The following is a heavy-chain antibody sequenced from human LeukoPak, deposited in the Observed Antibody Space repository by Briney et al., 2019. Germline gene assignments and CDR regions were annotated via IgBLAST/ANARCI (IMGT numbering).Heavy chain of an antibody. CDR2: ISYSGST. D-gene: IGHD2-2*01. J-gene: IGHJ4*02. CDR1: GASISSDAYC. CDR3: AAIVVVPPAIAY. V-gene: IGHV4-31*03. Sequence: SETLSLTHTVSGASISSDAYCWSWIRQHPGKGLEWIGYISYSGSTYYNPSLKSRITISVDTSKNQFSLNLSSVTAADTAVYFCAAIVVVPPAIAYWGQGTLVTVSS.